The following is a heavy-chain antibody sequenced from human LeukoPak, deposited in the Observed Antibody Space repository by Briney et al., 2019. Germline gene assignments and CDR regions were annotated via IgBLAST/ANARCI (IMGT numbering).Heavy chain of an antibody. CDR1: GGSFSGYY. CDR2: INHSGST. J-gene: IGHJ4*02. D-gene: IGHD6-19*01. V-gene: IGHV4-34*01. CDR3: ARGTLGAWGW. Sequence: SETLSLTCAVYGGSFSGYYWSWIRQPPGKGLEWIGEINHSGSTNYNPSLKSRVTISVDTSKNQFSLKLSSVTAADTAVYFCARGTLGAWGWWGQGTLVTVSA.